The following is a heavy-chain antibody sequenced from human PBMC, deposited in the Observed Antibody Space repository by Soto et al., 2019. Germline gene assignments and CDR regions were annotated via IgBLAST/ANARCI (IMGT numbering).Heavy chain of an antibody. V-gene: IGHV3-30*18. Sequence: VQLVESGGGVVQPGRSLRLSCAASGDSGFSFSSYGFHWVPQAPGKGLEWVAVISYDGTNRHFAESIKGRFSVSRDNAMLTVDLQMNSLRPEDTAIYYCAKDRMVRSYFYGMDVWGQGTTVTVSS. CDR3: AKDRMVRSYFYGMDV. D-gene: IGHD5-18*01. CDR1: GDSGFSFSSYG. CDR2: ISYDGTNR. J-gene: IGHJ6*02.